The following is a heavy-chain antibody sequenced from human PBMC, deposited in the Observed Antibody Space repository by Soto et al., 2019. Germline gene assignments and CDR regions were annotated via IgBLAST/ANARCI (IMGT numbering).Heavy chain of an antibody. CDR1: GCTFNTYG. CDR2: IWYDGSNK. V-gene: IGHV3-33*08. J-gene: IGHJ6*02. D-gene: IGHD2-21*02. Sequence: PGGSLRLSCATSGCTFNTYGMHWVRQAPGKGLEWVAIIWYDGSNKYYADSVKGRFTISRDNSKNTLSLQMNSLRAEDTALYYCARSDCTGAYCYSWPFNYGVDVWGQGTPVTVSS. CDR3: ARSDCTGAYCYSWPFNYGVDV.